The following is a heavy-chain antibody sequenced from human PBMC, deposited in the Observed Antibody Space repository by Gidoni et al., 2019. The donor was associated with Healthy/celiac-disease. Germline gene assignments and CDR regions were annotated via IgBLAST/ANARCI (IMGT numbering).Heavy chain of an antibody. Sequence: QMQLVQSGPEVKKPGTSVKVSCKASGFTFTSSAVQWVRQARGQRLEWIGWIVVGSGNTNYAQKFQERVTITRDMSTSTDYMELSSLRSEDTAVYYCAADDDYSYYYYGMDVWGQGTTVTVSS. V-gene: IGHV1-58*01. CDR3: AADDDYSYYYYGMDV. J-gene: IGHJ6*02. CDR1: GFTFTSSA. CDR2: IVVGSGNT. D-gene: IGHD4-17*01.